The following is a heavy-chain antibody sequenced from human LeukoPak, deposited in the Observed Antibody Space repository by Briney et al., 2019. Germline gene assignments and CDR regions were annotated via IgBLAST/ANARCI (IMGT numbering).Heavy chain of an antibody. J-gene: IGHJ3*02. CDR2: IIPIFGTA. CDR1: GGTFSSYA. D-gene: IGHD3-16*01. Sequence: GASVKVSCKASGGTFSSYAISWVRQAPGQGLEWMGGIIPIFGTANYAQKFQGRVTITADESTSTAYMELSSLRSEDTAVYYCARDQSGGIEVWAFDIWGQGTMVTVSS. CDR3: ARDQSGGIEVWAFDI. V-gene: IGHV1-69*13.